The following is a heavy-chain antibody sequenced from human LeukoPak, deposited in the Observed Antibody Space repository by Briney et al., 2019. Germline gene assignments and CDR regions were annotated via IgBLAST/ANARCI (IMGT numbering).Heavy chain of an antibody. J-gene: IGHJ4*02. V-gene: IGHV4-39*01. CDR3: TRQPPWAYFFDH. Sequence: LETLSLTCTVSGDSISSNSYYWGWIRQPPGKGLEWIGNIYYSGSAYCNPSLKSRVTISVDTSKNQFSLNLSSVTAADTAVYYCTRQPPWAYFFDHWGQGSLVTVSS. CDR1: GDSISSNSYY. D-gene: IGHD1-26*01. CDR2: IYYSGSA.